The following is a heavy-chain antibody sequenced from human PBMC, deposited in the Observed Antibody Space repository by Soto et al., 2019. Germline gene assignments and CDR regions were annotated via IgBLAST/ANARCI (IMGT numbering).Heavy chain of an antibody. V-gene: IGHV3-30*18. J-gene: IGHJ6*01. CDR1: GFTFSNFG. D-gene: IGHD5-18*01. CDR2: ISDDGRIQ. Sequence: QVQLVESGGGVVQPGRSLRLSCAASGFTFSNFGMHWVRQAPGQGLEWVALISDDGRIQNYADSVKGRFAISRDNSKNTLYLQMNSLRAEDTAVYYCAKSRVTYYYYYGLDVWGQGTTVTVSS. CDR3: AKSRVTYYYYYGLDV.